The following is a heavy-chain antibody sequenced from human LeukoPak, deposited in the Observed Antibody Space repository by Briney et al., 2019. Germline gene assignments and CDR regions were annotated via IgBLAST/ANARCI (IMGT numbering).Heavy chain of an antibody. CDR3: TTDGLDH. Sequence: GGSLRLSCAASGFTFSSYGMNWVRQAPGRGLEWVSAISGSGVNTYYADSVKGRFTISRDNSKNTLYLQMNSLKTEDTAVYYCTTDGLDHWGQGTLVTVSS. V-gene: IGHV3-23*01. CDR2: ISGSGVNT. J-gene: IGHJ4*02. CDR1: GFTFSSYG.